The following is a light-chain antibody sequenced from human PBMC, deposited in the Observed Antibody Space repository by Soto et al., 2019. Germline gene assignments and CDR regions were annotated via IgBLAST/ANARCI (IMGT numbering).Light chain of an antibody. CDR1: QSVSFN. J-gene: IGKJ1*01. CDR3: QQYYRWPQT. CDR2: AAS. Sequence: EIFMTQSPATLSVSPGDRATLSCRASQSVSFNLAWYQQKPGQAPRLLIYAASTRATGIPARFSGSGSGTEFTLTISSLQSEDFAVYYCQQYYRWPQTFGQGTKVDIK. V-gene: IGKV3-15*01.